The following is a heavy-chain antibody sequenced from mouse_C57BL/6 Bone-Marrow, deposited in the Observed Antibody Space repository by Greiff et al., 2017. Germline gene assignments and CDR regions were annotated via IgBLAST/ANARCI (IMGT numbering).Heavy chain of an antibody. CDR3: ARLGGMGYFAV. CDR2: IHPNSGST. D-gene: IGHD2-10*02. V-gene: IGHV1-64*01. CDR1: GYTFTSYW. Sequence: QVQLQQPGAELVKPGASVKLSCKASGYTFTSYWMHWVKQRPGQGLEWIGMIHPNSGSTNDNEKFKSKATLTVDKSSSTAYMQLSSLTSEDSAVYCCARLGGMGYFAVWGTGTTVTVSS. J-gene: IGHJ1*03.